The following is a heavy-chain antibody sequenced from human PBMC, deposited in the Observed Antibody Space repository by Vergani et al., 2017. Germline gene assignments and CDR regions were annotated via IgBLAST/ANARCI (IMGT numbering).Heavy chain of an antibody. D-gene: IGHD6-13*01. V-gene: IGHV4-31*03. CDR2: IYYSGST. Sequence: QVQLQESGPGLVKPSQTLSLTCTVSGGSISSGGYYWSWIRQHPGKGLEWIGYIYYSGSTYYNPSLKSRVTISVDTSKNQFSLKLSSVTAADTAVYYCAREVAAAGTYQKTFAKSWFDPWGQGTLVTVSS. CDR3: AREVAAAGTYQKTFAKSWFDP. J-gene: IGHJ5*02. CDR1: GGSISSGGYY.